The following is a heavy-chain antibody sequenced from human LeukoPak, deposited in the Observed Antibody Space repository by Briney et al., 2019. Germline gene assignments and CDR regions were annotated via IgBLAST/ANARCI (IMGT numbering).Heavy chain of an antibody. CDR3: ARDVRGEAAAGTRDYYYMDV. D-gene: IGHD6-13*01. J-gene: IGHJ6*03. Sequence: GASVTVSCKASGYTFTSYGISWVRQAPGQGLEWMGWISAYNGNTNYAQKLQGRVTMTTDTSTSTAYMELRSLRSDDTAVYYCARDVRGEAAAGTRDYYYMDVWGKGTTVTVSS. V-gene: IGHV1-18*01. CDR2: ISAYNGNT. CDR1: GYTFTSYG.